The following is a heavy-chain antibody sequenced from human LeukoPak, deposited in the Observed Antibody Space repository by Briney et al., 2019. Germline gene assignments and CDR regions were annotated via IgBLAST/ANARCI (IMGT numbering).Heavy chain of an antibody. D-gene: IGHD3-22*01. CDR1: GFTFSSYS. Sequence: GGSLRLSCAASGFTFSSYSMNWVRQAPGKGLEWVSSISSSSYVYYADSVKGRFTISRDNAKNSLYLQMNSLRAEDTAVYYCARDPLTRGYYDSSGYLLKPFDYWGQGTLVTVSS. V-gene: IGHV3-21*01. CDR3: ARDPLTRGYYDSSGYLLKPFDY. J-gene: IGHJ4*02. CDR2: ISSSSYV.